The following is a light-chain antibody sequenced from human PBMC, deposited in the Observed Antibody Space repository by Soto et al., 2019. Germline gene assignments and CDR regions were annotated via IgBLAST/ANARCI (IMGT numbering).Light chain of an antibody. CDR2: DAS. CDR3: QQYNGYPRT. J-gene: IGKJ1*01. CDR1: QRISNW. V-gene: IGKV1-5*01. Sequence: DIQMTQSPSTLSASVGDRVTITCRASQRISNWLAWYQQKPGKAPKILIYDASSLKSGVPSRFSGSGSGTEFTLTISSLQSADFATYYCQQYNGYPRTFGQGTKVEIK.